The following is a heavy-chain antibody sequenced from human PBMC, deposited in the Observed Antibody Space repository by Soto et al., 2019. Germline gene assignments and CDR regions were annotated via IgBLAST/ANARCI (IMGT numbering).Heavy chain of an antibody. CDR2: MNPSTGNS. V-gene: IGHV1-8*01. D-gene: IGHD1-1*01. CDR1: GYTFTSYD. Sequence: ASVKVSCKASGYTFTSYDIYWVRQATGQGLEWMGWMNPSTGNSGYAQKFQGRVTMTSDTSISTAHMELSRLRSEDTAVYYCARRAETNGWNGFGADKYYFDFWGQGTLVTAPQ. J-gene: IGHJ4*02. CDR3: ARRAETNGWNGFGADKYYFDF.